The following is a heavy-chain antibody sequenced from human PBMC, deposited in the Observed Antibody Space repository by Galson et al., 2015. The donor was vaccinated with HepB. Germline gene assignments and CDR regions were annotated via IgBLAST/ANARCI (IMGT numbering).Heavy chain of an antibody. CDR3: ARLRGGGWFGWFDP. D-gene: IGHD3-10*01. J-gene: IGHJ5*02. CDR1: GGSISSYY. CDR2: IYYSGST. Sequence: ETLSLTCTVSGGSISSYYWSWIRQPPGQGLEWIGYIYYSGSTNYNPSLKSRVTISVDTSKNQFSLKLSSVTAADTAVYYCARLRGGGWFGWFDPWGQGTLVTVSS. V-gene: IGHV4-59*08.